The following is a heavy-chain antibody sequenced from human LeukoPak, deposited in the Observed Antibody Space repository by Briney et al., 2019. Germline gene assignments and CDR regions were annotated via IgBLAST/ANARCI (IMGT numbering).Heavy chain of an antibody. Sequence: SVTVPFKSSGCIFSSYAISWVRQAPGQGLEWMGRIIPILGIANYAQKFQGRVTITADKSTSTAYMDLSSLRSEDTAVYYCARDLPPYYFDYWGQGTLVTVSS. CDR3: ARDLPPYYFDY. CDR1: GCIFSSYA. CDR2: IIPILGIA. J-gene: IGHJ4*02. V-gene: IGHV1-69*04.